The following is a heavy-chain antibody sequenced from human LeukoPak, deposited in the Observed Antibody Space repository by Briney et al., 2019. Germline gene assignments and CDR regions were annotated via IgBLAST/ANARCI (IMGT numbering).Heavy chain of an antibody. D-gene: IGHD6-13*01. V-gene: IGHV4-34*01. Sequence: SETLSLTCAVYGGSFSGYYWSWIRQPPGKGLEWIGEINHSGSTNHNPSLRSRVTISVDTSKNQFSLKLTSVTAADTAIYYCARDRPAGNTGHSHDYWGQGTLVTVSS. CDR2: INHSGST. CDR3: ARDRPAGNTGHSHDY. J-gene: IGHJ4*02. CDR1: GGSFSGYY.